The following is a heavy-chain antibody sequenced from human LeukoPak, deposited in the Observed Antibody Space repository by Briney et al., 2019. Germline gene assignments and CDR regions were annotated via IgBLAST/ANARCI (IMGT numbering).Heavy chain of an antibody. D-gene: IGHD3-10*01. J-gene: IGHJ5*02. CDR1: GGSLSNYY. CDR3: ARGPASGSDFAWFDP. CDR2: INHSGST. Sequence: SETLSLTCAVYGGSLSNYYWSWIRQPPGKGLEWVGEINHSGSTKFNPSLKSRVTILVAMSKSQFSLELRSVTAADTAVYYCARGPASGSDFAWFDPWGQGTMVTVSS. V-gene: IGHV4-34*01.